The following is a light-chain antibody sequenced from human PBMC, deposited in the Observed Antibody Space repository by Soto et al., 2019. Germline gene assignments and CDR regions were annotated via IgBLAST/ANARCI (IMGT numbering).Light chain of an antibody. Sequence: EFVLTQSPGTLSLSPGERATRSCRASQTVRNNYLAWYQQKPGQAPRLLIYDASSRATGIPDRFSGGGSGTDFTLTISRLEPEDFAVYYCQQYVRAPWTFGQGTKVDIK. CDR2: DAS. J-gene: IGKJ1*01. V-gene: IGKV3-20*01. CDR1: QTVRNNY. CDR3: QQYVRAPWT.